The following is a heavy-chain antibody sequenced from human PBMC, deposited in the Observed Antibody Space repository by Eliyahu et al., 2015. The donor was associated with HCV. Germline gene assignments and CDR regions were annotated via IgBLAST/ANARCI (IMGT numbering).Heavy chain of an antibody. D-gene: IGHD3-3*01. V-gene: IGHV4-34*01. J-gene: IGHJ4*02. Sequence: QVQLQQWGAGLLKPSETLSLTCAVYGGSFSGYYWSWIRQPPGKGLEWIGEINHSGSTNYNPSLKSRVTISVDTSKNQFSLKLSSVTAADTAVYYCARGGLSWSGYPRSNYFDYWGQGTLVTVSS. CDR1: GGSFSGYY. CDR2: INHSGST. CDR3: ARGGLSWSGYPRSNYFDY.